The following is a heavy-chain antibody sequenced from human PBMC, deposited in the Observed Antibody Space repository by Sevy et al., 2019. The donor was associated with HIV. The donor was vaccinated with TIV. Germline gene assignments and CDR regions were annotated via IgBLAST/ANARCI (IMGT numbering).Heavy chain of an antibody. Sequence: QSQTLSLTCVISGDSVSSNSAAWNWIRQSPSRGLEWLGRTYYRSKWYNEYAGFVKSRITINPDTPKNQFFLQLNSVTPEDTAVYYCARDLSFRFVHWGQGSLVTVSS. V-gene: IGHV6-1*01. CDR3: ARDLSFRFVH. CDR1: GDSVSSNSAA. J-gene: IGHJ4*02. CDR2: TYYRSKWYN.